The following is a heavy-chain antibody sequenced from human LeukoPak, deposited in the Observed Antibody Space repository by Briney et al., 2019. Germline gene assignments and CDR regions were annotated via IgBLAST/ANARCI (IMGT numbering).Heavy chain of an antibody. D-gene: IGHD1-14*01. Sequence: GGSLRLSCAASGFTFSSYAMSWVRQAPGKGLEWVSAISGSGGSTYYADSVKGRFTISRDNSKNTLYLQMNSLRAEDTAVYYCASDPGYRTLEYYFDYWGQGTLVTVSS. CDR3: ASDPGYRTLEYYFDY. CDR2: ISGSGGST. J-gene: IGHJ4*02. V-gene: IGHV3-23*01. CDR1: GFTFSSYA.